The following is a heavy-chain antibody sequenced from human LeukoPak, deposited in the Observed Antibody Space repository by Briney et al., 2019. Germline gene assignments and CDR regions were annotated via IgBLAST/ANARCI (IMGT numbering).Heavy chain of an antibody. CDR1: GFTLVSHD. CDR2: VSSGFHA. V-gene: IGHV3-13*01. CDR3: VREARGYHYTYFDY. D-gene: IGHD5-18*01. J-gene: IGHJ4*02. Sequence: PGGSLRLSCTAPGFTLVSHDMHWFRQLPGQGLEWVAAVSSGFHAFFADSVQGRFTVSREDARNSLYLQMNSLRAGDTAVYYCVREARGYHYTYFDYWGQGTLVTVSS.